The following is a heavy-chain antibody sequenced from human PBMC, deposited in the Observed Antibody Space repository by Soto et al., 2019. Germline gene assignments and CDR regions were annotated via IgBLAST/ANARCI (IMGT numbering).Heavy chain of an antibody. V-gene: IGHV1-18*01. Sequence: ASVNVSCKASGGTFSSYTISWVRQAPGQGLEWMGWISAYNGNTNYAQKLQGRVTMTTDTSTSTAYMELRSLRSDDTAVYYCARDNTPLGYWGQGPLVTVSS. CDR1: GGTFSSYT. J-gene: IGHJ4*02. CDR3: ARDNTPLGY. CDR2: ISAYNGNT.